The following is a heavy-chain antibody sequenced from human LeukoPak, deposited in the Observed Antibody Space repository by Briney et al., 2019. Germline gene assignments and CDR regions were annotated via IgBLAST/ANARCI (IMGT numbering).Heavy chain of an antibody. Sequence: PGGSLRLSCAASGFTFSSYWMHWVRQAPGKGLVWVSRNNSDGSSTSYADSVKGRFTISRDNAKNTLYLQMNSLGAEDTAVYYCGRGMMITLGGPLDDSGEGTLVTVSS. V-gene: IGHV3-74*01. CDR3: GRGMMITLGGPLDD. CDR1: GFTFSSYW. D-gene: IGHD3-16*01. J-gene: IGHJ4*02. CDR2: NNSDGSST.